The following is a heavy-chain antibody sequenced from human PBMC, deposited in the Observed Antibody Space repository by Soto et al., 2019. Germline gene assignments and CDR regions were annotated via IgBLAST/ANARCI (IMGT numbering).Heavy chain of an antibody. CDR2: ISAYNGNT. J-gene: IGHJ4*02. CDR3: ARDDYDFWSGYHYYFDY. Sequence: ASVKVSCKASGYTFTSYGISWVRQAPGQGLEWMGWISAYNGNTNYAQKTQGRVTMTTDTSTSTAYMELRRLRSDATAVYYCARDDYDFWSGYHYYFDYWGQGTLFTVSS. D-gene: IGHD3-3*01. V-gene: IGHV1-18*01. CDR1: GYTFTSYG.